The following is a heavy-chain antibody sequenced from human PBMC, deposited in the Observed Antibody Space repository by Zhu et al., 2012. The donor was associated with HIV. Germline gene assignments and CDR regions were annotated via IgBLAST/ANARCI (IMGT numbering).Heavy chain of an antibody. CDR2: IYHSGTT. CDR1: GASISSGGYS. CDR3: ASSGGHYYDSSGYYIYPGWFDP. D-gene: IGHD3-22*01. Sequence: QVQLQESGSGLVKPSQTLSLTCAVSGASISSGGYSWSWIRQPPGKGLEWIGYIYHSGTTYYYPSLKGRVTIISRQVQEPVLPEAELCDRRGHGRVYCASSGGHYYDSSGYYIYPGWFDPGAREPWVTVSS. J-gene: IGHJ5*02. V-gene: IGHV4-30-2*01.